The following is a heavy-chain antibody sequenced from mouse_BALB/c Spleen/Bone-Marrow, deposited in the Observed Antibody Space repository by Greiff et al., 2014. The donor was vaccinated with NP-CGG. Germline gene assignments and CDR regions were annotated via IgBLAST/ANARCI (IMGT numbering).Heavy chain of an antibody. Sequence: QVQLQQSGAELVRPGSSVKISCKASGYAFSGYWMNWVKQRPGQGLEWIGQIYPGDGDTDYNGKFKGKATLTADKSSSTAYMRLSSLTSEDSAVYFCARGGISVDYWGQGTTLTVSS. CDR3: ARGGISVDY. CDR2: IYPGDGDT. CDR1: GYAFSGYW. J-gene: IGHJ2*01. V-gene: IGHV1-80*01.